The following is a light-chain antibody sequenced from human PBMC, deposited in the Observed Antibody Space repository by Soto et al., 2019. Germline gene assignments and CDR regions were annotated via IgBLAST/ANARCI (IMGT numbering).Light chain of an antibody. CDR1: QGIGVY. Sequence: DIQMTQSPSSLSASLGDRVTITCRASQGIGVYLAWFRQKPGYVPKLLIYAASTLQSGVPSRFSDSGSGTDFTLNISSLQTEDVTTYSCKKYNSAPLTFGGGNKVELK. J-gene: IGKJ4*01. CDR2: AAS. CDR3: KKYNSAPLT. V-gene: IGKV1-27*01.